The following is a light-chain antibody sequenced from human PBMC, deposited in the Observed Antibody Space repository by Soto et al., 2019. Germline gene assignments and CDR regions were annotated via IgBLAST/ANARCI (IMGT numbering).Light chain of an antibody. CDR3: SSWDDSLNVF. Sequence: QSVLTQPPSTSGTPGQRVTISCSGSNSNIGSNTVNWYQQLPGTAPKVVIYRNDQRPSGVPDRFSGSKSGTSATLALSGLQSEDEADYYCSSWDDSLNVFFGGGTKLTVL. CDR1: NSNIGSNT. J-gene: IGLJ2*01. CDR2: RND. V-gene: IGLV1-44*01.